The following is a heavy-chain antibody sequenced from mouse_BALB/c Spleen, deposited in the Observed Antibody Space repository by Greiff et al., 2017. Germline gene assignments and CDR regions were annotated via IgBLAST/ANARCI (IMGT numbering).Heavy chain of an antibody. CDR3: ARWDYGLAY. V-gene: IGHV1-9*01. D-gene: IGHD2-4*01. Sequence: VQLQQSGAELMKPGASVKISCKATGYTFRSYWIEWVKQRPGHGLEWIGEILPGSGSTNYNEKFKGKATFTADTSSNTAYMQLSSLTSEDSAVYYCARWDYGLAYWGQGTLVTVSA. J-gene: IGHJ3*01. CDR1: GYTFRSYW. CDR2: ILPGSGST.